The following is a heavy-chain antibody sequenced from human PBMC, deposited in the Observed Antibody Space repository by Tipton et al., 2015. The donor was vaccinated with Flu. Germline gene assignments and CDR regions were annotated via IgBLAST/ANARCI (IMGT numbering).Heavy chain of an antibody. D-gene: IGHD4-11*01. CDR3: ARRDYSNYVSEPKNWFDP. V-gene: IGHV4-38-2*01. Sequence: LSLTCAVSGYSIRSSNYYWGWIRQPPGKGLEWIGNIFHSGNTYHNPSLKSRVTISVDTSKNQFSLKLTSVTAADTAVYYCARRDYSNYVSEPKNWFDPWGQGALVTVPS. CDR1: GYSIRSSNYY. J-gene: IGHJ5*02. CDR2: IFHSGNT.